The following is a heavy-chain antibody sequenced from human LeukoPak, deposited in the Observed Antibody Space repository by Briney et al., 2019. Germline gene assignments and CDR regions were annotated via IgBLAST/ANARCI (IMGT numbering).Heavy chain of an antibody. Sequence: ASVKVSCKASGYTFTSYYMHWVRQAPGQGLEWMGIINPSGGGTSYAQKFQGRVTMTRDTSTSTVYMELSSLRSEDTAVYYCARGRITMVRGVIIKTEFDAFDIWGQGTMVTVSS. CDR3: ARGRITMVRGVIIKTEFDAFDI. V-gene: IGHV1-46*01. J-gene: IGHJ3*02. CDR2: INPSGGGT. CDR1: GYTFTSYY. D-gene: IGHD3-10*01.